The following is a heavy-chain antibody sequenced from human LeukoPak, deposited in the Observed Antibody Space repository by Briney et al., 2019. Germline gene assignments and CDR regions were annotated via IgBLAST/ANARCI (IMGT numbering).Heavy chain of an antibody. J-gene: IGHJ4*02. D-gene: IGHD3-9*01. CDR3: ARDRRYLRYFDWFLDY. CDR2: INPNSGGT. CDR1: GYTFTGYY. Sequence: ASVKVSCKASGYTFTGYYMHWVRQAPGQGLEWMGWINPNSGGTNYAQKFQGRVTMTRDTSISTAYLDLSSLKSDDTAVYYCARDRRYLRYFDWFLDYWGQGTLVIVSS. V-gene: IGHV1-2*02.